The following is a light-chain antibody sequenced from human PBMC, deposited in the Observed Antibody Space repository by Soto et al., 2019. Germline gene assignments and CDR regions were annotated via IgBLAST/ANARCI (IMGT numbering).Light chain of an antibody. V-gene: IGKV3-11*01. CDR2: DAS. J-gene: IGKJ4*01. CDR1: QSVSSY. CDR3: QQRRNWPLT. Sequence: EIVLTQSPVTLSLSPGERATLSCRASQSVSSYLAWYQQKPGQAPRLLIYDASNRATGIPTRFSGSGSGTEFTLTISSLEPEDFALYYCQQRRNWPLTFGGGTKVDIK.